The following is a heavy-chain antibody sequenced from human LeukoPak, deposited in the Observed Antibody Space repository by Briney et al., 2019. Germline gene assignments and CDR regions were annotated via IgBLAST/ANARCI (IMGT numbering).Heavy chain of an antibody. D-gene: IGHD6-13*01. V-gene: IGHV4-34*01. CDR2: INHSGST. J-gene: IGHJ5*02. CDR3: ARAIAAAGTGWFDP. CDR1: GGSFSGYY. Sequence: PSETLSLTCAVYGGSFSGYYWSWIRQPPGKGLERIGEINHSGSTNYNPSLKSRVTISVDTSKNQFSLKLSSVTAADTAVYYCARAIAAAGTGWFDPWGQGTLVTVSS.